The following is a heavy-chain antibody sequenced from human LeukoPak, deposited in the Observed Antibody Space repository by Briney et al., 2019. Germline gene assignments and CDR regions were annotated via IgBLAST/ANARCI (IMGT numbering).Heavy chain of an antibody. CDR1: GFTFSSYA. V-gene: IGHV3-23*01. CDR2: ISGSGGST. CDR3: AKGVSYYGSGSYYNWFDP. J-gene: IGHJ5*02. D-gene: IGHD3-10*01. Sequence: PGGSLRLSCAASGFTFSSYAMSWVRQAPGKGLEWVSAISGSGGSTYYADSVKGRFTISRDNSKNTLYLQMNSLRAEDTAVYYCAKGVSYYGSGSYYNWFDPWGQGTLVTVSS.